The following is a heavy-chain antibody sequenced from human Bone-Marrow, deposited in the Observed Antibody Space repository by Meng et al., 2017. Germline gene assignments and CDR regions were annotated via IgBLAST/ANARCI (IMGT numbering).Heavy chain of an antibody. CDR3: ARESVWGRSARNNYYYGMDV. CDR1: GFTFSSYA. Sequence: GESLKISCAASGFTFSSYAMHWVRQAPGKGLEWVAVISYDGSNKYYADSVKGRFTISRDNSKNTLYLQMYSLRAEDTAVYYCARESVWGRSARNNYYYGMDVWGQGTMVTVSS. V-gene: IGHV3-30*04. D-gene: IGHD1-26*01. J-gene: IGHJ6*02. CDR2: ISYDGSNK.